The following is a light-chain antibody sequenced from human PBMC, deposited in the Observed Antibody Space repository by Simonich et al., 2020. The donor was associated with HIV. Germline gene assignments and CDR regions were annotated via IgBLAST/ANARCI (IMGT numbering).Light chain of an antibody. J-gene: IGKJ2*01. Sequence: DIQMTQSPSSLSASVGDRVTITCQASQDISNYLNWYQQKPGKAPKLLIYDASNLETGVPSRFSGSGSGTDFTFTISSLQPEDIATYYCQQYYSIPYTFGLGTRLEIK. CDR2: DAS. CDR1: QDISNY. V-gene: IGKV1-33*01. CDR3: QQYYSIPYT.